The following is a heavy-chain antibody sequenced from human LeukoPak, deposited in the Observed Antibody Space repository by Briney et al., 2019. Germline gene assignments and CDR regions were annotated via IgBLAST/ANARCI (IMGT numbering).Heavy chain of an antibody. D-gene: IGHD3-3*01. CDR1: GFTFSSYA. J-gene: IGHJ4*02. CDR2: ISYDGSNK. CDR3: ARGEGYFDY. Sequence: PGGSLRLSCAASGFTFSSYAMHWVRQAPGKGLEWVAVISYDGSNKYYADSVKGRFTISRDNSKNTLYLQMNSLRAEDTAVYYCARGEGYFDYWGQGTLVTVSS. V-gene: IGHV3-30-3*01.